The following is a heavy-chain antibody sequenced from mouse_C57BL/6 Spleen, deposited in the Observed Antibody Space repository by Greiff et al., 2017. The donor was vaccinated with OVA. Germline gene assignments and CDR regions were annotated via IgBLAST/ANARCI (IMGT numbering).Heavy chain of an antibody. J-gene: IGHJ2*01. V-gene: IGHV3-6*01. CDR2: ISYDGSN. CDR1: GYSITSGYY. CDR3: ARRVSLDY. Sequence: EVKLMESGPGLVKPSQSLSLTCSVTGYSITSGYYWNWIRQFPGNKLEWMGYISYDGSNNYNPSLKNRISITRDTSKNQFFLKLNSVTTEDTATYYCARRVSLDYWGQGTTLTVSS.